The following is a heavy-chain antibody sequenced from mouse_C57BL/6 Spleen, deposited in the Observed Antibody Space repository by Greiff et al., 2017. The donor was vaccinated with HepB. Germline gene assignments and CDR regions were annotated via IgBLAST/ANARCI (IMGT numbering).Heavy chain of an antibody. V-gene: IGHV1-59*01. Sequence: VQLQQSGAELVRPGTSVKLSCKASGYTFTSYWMHWVKQRPGQGLEWIGVIDPSDSYTNYNQKFKGKATLTVDTSSSTAYMQLSSLTSEDSAVYYCARDLSGFAYWGQGTLVTVSA. CDR3: ARDLSGFAY. D-gene: IGHD1-1*01. CDR2: IDPSDSYT. J-gene: IGHJ3*01. CDR1: GYTFTSYW.